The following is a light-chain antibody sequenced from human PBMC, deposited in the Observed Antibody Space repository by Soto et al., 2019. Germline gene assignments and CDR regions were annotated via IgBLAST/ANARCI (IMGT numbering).Light chain of an antibody. V-gene: IGKV3-11*01. CDR1: QSVGRY. CDR2: DAS. CDR3: QQRRSWPPLT. J-gene: IGKJ4*01. Sequence: EIVLTQSPATLSLSPGERATLSCRASQSVGRYLACYQQKPDQAPRLLIYDASNRATCIPARFSGSESGTEFTLTISSLEPEDFAVYYCQQRRSWPPLTFGGGNKVEIK.